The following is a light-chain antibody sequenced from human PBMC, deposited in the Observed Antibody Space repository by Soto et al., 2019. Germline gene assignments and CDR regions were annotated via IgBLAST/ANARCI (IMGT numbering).Light chain of an antibody. CDR2: DAS. J-gene: IGKJ1*01. V-gene: IGKV3-11*01. Sequence: EIVLTQSPATLSLSPGDRATLSCRASQSISRSLAWYQQKPGQSPRLLIYDASKRATGIPARFSGSGSGPDVTLSITSLERVDFPGYYCQQRSEWPPWLFGQGTKVEIQ. CDR1: QSISRS. CDR3: QQRSEWPPWL.